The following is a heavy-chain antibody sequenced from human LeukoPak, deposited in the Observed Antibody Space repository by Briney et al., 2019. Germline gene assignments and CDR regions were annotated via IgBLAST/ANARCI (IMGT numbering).Heavy chain of an antibody. CDR1: GYTFTSYA. V-gene: IGHV1-3*01. D-gene: IGHD3-10*01. Sequence: ASVKVSCKASGYTFTSYAMHWVRQAPGQRLEWMGWINAGNGNTKYSQKFQGRVTMTRDTSTSTVYMELSSLRSEDTAVYYCARGHMVRGVIVPDAFDIWGQGTMVTVSS. CDR2: INAGNGNT. CDR3: ARGHMVRGVIVPDAFDI. J-gene: IGHJ3*02.